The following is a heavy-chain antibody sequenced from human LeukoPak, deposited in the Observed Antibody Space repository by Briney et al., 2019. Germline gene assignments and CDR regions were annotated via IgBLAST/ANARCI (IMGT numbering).Heavy chain of an antibody. CDR2: INPNSGGT. J-gene: IGHJ3*02. D-gene: IGHD2-8*01. CDR1: GYPFTGYY. CDR3: ARHVYAIDAFDI. V-gene: IGHV1-2*02. Sequence: GASVKVSCKASGYPFTGYYMHWVRQAPGQGLEWKGWINPNSGGTNYAQKFQGRVTMTRDTSISTGYMELSRLRSDDTAIFYCARHVYAIDAFDIWGQGTVVTVSS.